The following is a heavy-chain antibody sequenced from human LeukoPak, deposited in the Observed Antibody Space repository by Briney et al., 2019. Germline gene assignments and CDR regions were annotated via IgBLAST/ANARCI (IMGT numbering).Heavy chain of an antibody. J-gene: IGHJ6*04. V-gene: IGHV3-74*01. D-gene: IGHD3-10*02. CDR2: INSDGSST. CDR3: AELGITMIGGV. Sequence: GGSLRLSCAASGFTFSSYWMHWVRQAPGKGLVWVSRINSDGSSTSYADSVKGRFTISRDNAKSTLYLQMNSLRAEDTAVYYCAELGITMIGGVWGKGTTVTISS. CDR1: GFTFSSYW.